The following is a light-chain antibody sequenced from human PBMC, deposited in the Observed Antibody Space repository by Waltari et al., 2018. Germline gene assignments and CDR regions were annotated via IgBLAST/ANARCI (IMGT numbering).Light chain of an antibody. CDR2: YDD. Sequence: QSVLTQPPSVSEAPRQRAPLSCSGSTSNIGNNALTWYQQFPGKAPKVLIYYDDLLPSGVSDRFSGSKSGTSASLAISGLQAEDEADYYCGAWDDRLNAWVFGGGTKLTVL. J-gene: IGLJ3*02. CDR1: TSNIGNNA. CDR3: GAWDDRLNAWV. V-gene: IGLV1-36*01.